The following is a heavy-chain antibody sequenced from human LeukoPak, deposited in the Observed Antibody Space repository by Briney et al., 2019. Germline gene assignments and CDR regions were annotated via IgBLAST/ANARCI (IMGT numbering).Heavy chain of an antibody. Sequence: GGSLRLSCAASGFTFSDYYMSWIRQAPGKGLEWVSYISSSGSTIYYADSVKGRFTISRDNAKNSLYLQMNSLRVDDTAVYFCARVEGYNFFDYWGEGTLVTVSS. CDR2: ISSSGSTI. CDR1: GFTFSDYY. V-gene: IGHV3-11*04. J-gene: IGHJ4*02. D-gene: IGHD5-24*01. CDR3: ARVEGYNFFDY.